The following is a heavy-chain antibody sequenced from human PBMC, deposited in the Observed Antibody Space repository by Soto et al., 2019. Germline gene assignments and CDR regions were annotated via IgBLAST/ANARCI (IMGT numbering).Heavy chain of an antibody. J-gene: IGHJ4*02. CDR2: ISSSAGST. V-gene: IGHV3-23*01. Sequence: EVQLLESGGDLIQPGGSLRLSYAASGFTFSSYAMSWVRQAPGKGLGWVSAISSSAGSTFYADSVKGRFTISRDNSRNILYLQMNSLRAEDTAIYYCAKYQPMTQPRPYFDYWGQGTLVTVSS. CDR1: GFTFSSYA. D-gene: IGHD3-22*01. CDR3: AKYQPMTQPRPYFDY.